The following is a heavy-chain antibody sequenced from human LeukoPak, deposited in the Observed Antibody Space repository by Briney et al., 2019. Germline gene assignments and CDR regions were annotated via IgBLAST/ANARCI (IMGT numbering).Heavy chain of an antibody. CDR2: IYYSGST. D-gene: IGHD6-13*01. J-gene: IGHJ5*02. V-gene: IGHV4-59*08. Sequence: PSETLSLTCIVSGGSISSSYWSWIRQPPGKGLEWIGYIYYSGSTHSNPSLKSRVTISVDTSNNQSSLKLSSVTAADTAVYYCARQVTAAAGTNWFDPWGQGTLVAVSS. CDR1: GGSISSSY. CDR3: ARQVTAAAGTNWFDP.